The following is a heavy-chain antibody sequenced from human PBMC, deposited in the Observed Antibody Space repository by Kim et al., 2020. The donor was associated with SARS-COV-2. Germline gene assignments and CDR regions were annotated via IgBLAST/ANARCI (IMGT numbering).Heavy chain of an antibody. Sequence: GGSLRLSCAASGFTFSSYAMHWVRQAPGKGLEWVAVISYDGSNKYYADSVKGRFTISRDNSKNTLYLQMNSLRAEDTAVYYCARDGDNWNYAVTFDIWGQGTMVTVSS. CDR3: ARDGDNWNYAVTFDI. V-gene: IGHV3-30-3*01. CDR2: ISYDGSNK. CDR1: GFTFSSYA. J-gene: IGHJ3*02. D-gene: IGHD1-7*01.